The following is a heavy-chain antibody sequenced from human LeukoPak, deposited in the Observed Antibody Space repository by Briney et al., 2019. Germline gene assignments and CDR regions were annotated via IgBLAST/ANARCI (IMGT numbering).Heavy chain of an antibody. Sequence: PSETLSLTCAVYGRSFSGYYRSWIRQPPGKGLEWIGEINHSGSTNYNPSLKSRVTISVDTSKNQFSLKLSSVTAADTAVYYCARSNRPIRYFDYWGQGTLVTVSS. D-gene: IGHD4-4*01. J-gene: IGHJ4*02. CDR1: GRSFSGYY. CDR3: ARSNRPIRYFDY. V-gene: IGHV4-34*01. CDR2: INHSGST.